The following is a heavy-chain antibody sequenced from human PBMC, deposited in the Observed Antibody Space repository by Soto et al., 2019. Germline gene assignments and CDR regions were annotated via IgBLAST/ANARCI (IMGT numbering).Heavy chain of an antibody. CDR2: ISAYNGNT. J-gene: IGHJ3*02. V-gene: IGHV1-18*01. CDR1: GYTFTSYG. Sequence: GASVKVSCKASGYTFTSYGISWVRQAPGQGLEWMGWISAYNGNTNYAQKLQGRVTMTTDTSTSTAYMELRSLRSDDTAVYYCARDRDSSGYYPSDAFDIWGQGTMVTVS. D-gene: IGHD3-22*01. CDR3: ARDRDSSGYYPSDAFDI.